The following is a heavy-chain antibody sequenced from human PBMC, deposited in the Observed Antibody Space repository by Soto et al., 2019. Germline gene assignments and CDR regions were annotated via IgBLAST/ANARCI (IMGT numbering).Heavy chain of an antibody. J-gene: IGHJ6*03. CDR1: GYTLTELS. CDR2: FDPEDGET. Sequence: SVKVSFKVSGYTLTELSMHWVRQAPGKGLEWMGGFDPEDGETIYAQKFQGRVTMTEDTSTDTAYMELSSLRSEDTAVYYCATELAAAGTYPYYYMDVWGKGTTVTVSS. CDR3: ATELAAAGTYPYYYMDV. V-gene: IGHV1-24*01. D-gene: IGHD6-13*01.